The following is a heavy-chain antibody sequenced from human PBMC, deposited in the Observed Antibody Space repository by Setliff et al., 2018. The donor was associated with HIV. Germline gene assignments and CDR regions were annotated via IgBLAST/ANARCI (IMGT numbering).Heavy chain of an antibody. D-gene: IGHD1-26*01. CDR1: GYSISSGYY. V-gene: IGHV4-38-2*01. CDR3: ARVPHRVVGTTTLLYHFDY. CDR2: IHHSGTT. Sequence: SETLSLTCAVSGYSISSGYYWAWIRQSPGKGLDWIGSIHHSGTTYYNPSLKSRVTISVDTATNQVSLQVNSVTAVDTAVYYCARVPHRVVGTTTLLYHFDYWGLGTRVTVSS. J-gene: IGHJ4*02.